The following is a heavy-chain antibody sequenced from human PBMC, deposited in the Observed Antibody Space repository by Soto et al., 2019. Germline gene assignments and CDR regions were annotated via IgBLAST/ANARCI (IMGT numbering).Heavy chain of an antibody. J-gene: IGHJ3*02. D-gene: IGHD7-27*01. Sequence: GGSLRLPCAPSGFTFSSYAMHWPPQAPGKGLEWVALISYDGSNKYYADSVKARYTISRDNSKNTLFLQMTSLRAEDTAVYYCGKGDSKWGTGDAFDIWGQGTMVTVSS. V-gene: IGHV3-30-3*01. CDR3: GKGDSKWGTGDAFDI. CDR2: ISYDGSNK. CDR1: GFTFSSYA.